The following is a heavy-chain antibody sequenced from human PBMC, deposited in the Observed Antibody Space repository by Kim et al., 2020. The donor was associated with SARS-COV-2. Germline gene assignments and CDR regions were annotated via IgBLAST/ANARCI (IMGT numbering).Heavy chain of an antibody. CDR3: ATGLEAGFDI. Sequence: ETIYAQKFQGRVTMTEDTSTDTAYMELSSLRSEDTAVYYCATGLEAGFDIWGQGTMVTVSS. V-gene: IGHV1-24*01. D-gene: IGHD3-10*01. CDR2: ET. J-gene: IGHJ3*02.